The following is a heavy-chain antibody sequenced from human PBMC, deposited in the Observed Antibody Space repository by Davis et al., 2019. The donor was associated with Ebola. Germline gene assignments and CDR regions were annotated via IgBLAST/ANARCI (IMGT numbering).Heavy chain of an antibody. CDR1: GYTFTSYY. CDR3: AIAAADPGHYWYYGMDV. Sequence: AASVKVSCKASGYTFTSYYMHWVRQAPGQGLEWMGRIIPILGIANYAQKFQGRVTITADKSTSTAYMEPSSLRSEDTAVYYCAIAAADPGHYWYYGMDVWGQGTTVTVSS. D-gene: IGHD6-13*01. J-gene: IGHJ6*02. CDR2: IIPILGIA. V-gene: IGHV1-69*04.